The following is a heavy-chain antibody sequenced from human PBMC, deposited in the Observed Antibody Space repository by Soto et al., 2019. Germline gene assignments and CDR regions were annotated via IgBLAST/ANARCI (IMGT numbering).Heavy chain of an antibody. CDR3: ARLKRITMARGETYAYGMDV. J-gene: IGHJ6*02. Sequence: QVQLVQSGAEVKKPGSSVKVSCKASGGTFSSYAISWVRQAPGQGLEWMGGIIPIFGTANYAQKFQGRVTITADESTSTAYMELSSLRSEDTAVYYCARLKRITMARGETYAYGMDVWGQGTTVTVSS. CDR1: GGTFSSYA. CDR2: IIPIFGTA. V-gene: IGHV1-69*01. D-gene: IGHD3-10*01.